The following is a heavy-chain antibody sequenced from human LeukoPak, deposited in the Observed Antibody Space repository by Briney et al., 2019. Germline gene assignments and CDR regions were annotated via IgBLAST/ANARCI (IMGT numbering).Heavy chain of an antibody. CDR1: GYTFTSYG. V-gene: IGHV1-18*01. J-gene: IGHJ6*02. Sequence: ASVKVSCKASGYTFTSYGISWVRQAPGQGLEWMGWSSAYNGNTNYAQKLQGRVTMTTDTSTSTAYMELRSLRSDDTAVYYCARVWGKYDYVWGSFHYYYGMDVWGQGTTVTVSS. D-gene: IGHD3-16*01. CDR2: SSAYNGNT. CDR3: ARVWGKYDYVWGSFHYYYGMDV.